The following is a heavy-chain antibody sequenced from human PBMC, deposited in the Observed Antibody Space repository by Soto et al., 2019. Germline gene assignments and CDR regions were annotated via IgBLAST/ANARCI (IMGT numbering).Heavy chain of an antibody. Sequence: GGSLRLSCAASGFSFSNYWMSWVRQAPGKGLEWVANIKQDGSEKYYVDSVKGRFTISRDNPKNSLYLQMNSLRAEDTAVYYCAGFESSSWFFGYYYGMDVWGQGTTVTVSS. V-gene: IGHV3-7*01. D-gene: IGHD6-13*01. CDR2: IKQDGSEK. J-gene: IGHJ6*02. CDR1: GFSFSNYW. CDR3: AGFESSSWFFGYYYGMDV.